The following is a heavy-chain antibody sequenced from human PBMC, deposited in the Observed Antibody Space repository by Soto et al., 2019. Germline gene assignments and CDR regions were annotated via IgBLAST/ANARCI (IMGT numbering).Heavy chain of an antibody. CDR2: INPNSGGT. V-gene: IGHV1-2*04. J-gene: IGHJ6*02. CDR3: ARATINYYDSSGYYYYYGMDV. CDR1: GSTFTGYY. Sequence: GASVKVSCKASGSTFTGYYMHWVRQAPGQGLEWMGWINPNSGGTNYAQKVQGWVTMTRDTSISTAYMELSRLRSDDTAVYYCARATINYYDSSGYYYYYGMDVWGQGTTVTVSS. D-gene: IGHD3-22*01.